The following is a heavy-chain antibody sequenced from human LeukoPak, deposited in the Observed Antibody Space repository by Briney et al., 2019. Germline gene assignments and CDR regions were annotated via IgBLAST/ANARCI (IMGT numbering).Heavy chain of an antibody. V-gene: IGHV3-74*01. CDR1: GFTFSSYW. CDR3: ARVGSGYPGIGY. CDR2: INSDGRST. J-gene: IGHJ4*02. Sequence: GGSLRLSCAASGFTFSSYWMHWVRHAPGKGLVWVSRINSDGRSTSYADSVKGRFTISRDNAKNTLYLQMNSLRAEDTAVYYCARVGSGYPGIGYWGQGTLVTVSS. D-gene: IGHD3-22*01.